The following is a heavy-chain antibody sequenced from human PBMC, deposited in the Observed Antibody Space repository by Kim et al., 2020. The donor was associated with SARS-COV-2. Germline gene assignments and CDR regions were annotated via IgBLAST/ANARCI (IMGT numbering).Heavy chain of an antibody. CDR3: ATVGTTTYVFDY. J-gene: IGHJ4*02. Sequence: EYAESVRGKFTISRDDSKNSLYLQMNSLKTEDTAVYYCATVGTTTYVFDYWGQGALVTVSS. D-gene: IGHD1-26*01. V-gene: IGHV3-72*01.